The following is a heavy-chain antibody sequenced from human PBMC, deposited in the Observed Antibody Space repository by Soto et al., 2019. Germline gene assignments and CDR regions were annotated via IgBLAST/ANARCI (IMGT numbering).Heavy chain of an antibody. J-gene: IGHJ3*02. D-gene: IGHD1-26*01. Sequence: EVQLVESGGGLVQPGRSLRLSCAVSGFTLDDYAMHWVRQAPGKGLEWVSGIIWDSGGIDYADSVKDRFTISRDNAKKSRDLQMNSLRPEDTALYYCASGVGAFDIWGQGTMVTVSS. V-gene: IGHV3-9*01. CDR3: ASGVGAFDI. CDR2: IIWDSGGI. CDR1: GFTLDDYA.